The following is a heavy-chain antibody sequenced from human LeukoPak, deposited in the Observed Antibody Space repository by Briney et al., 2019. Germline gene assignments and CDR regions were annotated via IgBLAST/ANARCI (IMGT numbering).Heavy chain of an antibody. V-gene: IGHV1-2*02. CDR2: INPNSGGT. J-gene: IGHJ4*02. CDR1: GYTFTSYD. CDR3: ATEYSGSYAFDY. D-gene: IGHD1-26*01. Sequence: ASVKVSCKASGYTFTSYDINWVRQAPGQGLEWMGWINPNSGGTNYAQKFQGRVTMTRDTSISTAYMELSSLRSEDTAVYYCATEYSGSYAFDYWGQGTLVTVSS.